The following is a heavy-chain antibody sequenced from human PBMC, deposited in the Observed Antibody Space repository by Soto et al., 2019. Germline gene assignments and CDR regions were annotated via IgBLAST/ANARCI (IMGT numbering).Heavy chain of an antibody. J-gene: IGHJ4*02. CDR1: GFTFGDYA. D-gene: IGHD3-16*02. V-gene: IGHV3-49*03. Sequence: GGSLRLSCTASGFTFGDYAMSWFRQAPGKGLEWVGFIRSKAYGGTTEYAASVKGRFTISRDDSKSIAYLQMNSLKTEDTAVYYCTRVGENDYIWGSYRYSEHYWGQGTLVTVSS. CDR2: IRSKAYGGTT. CDR3: TRVGENDYIWGSYRYSEHY.